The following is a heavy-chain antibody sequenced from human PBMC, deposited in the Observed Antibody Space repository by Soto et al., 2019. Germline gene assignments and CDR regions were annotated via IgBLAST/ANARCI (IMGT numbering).Heavy chain of an antibody. CDR3: AKDPSYGSGSYYYYYYGMDV. Sequence: EVQVLESGGGLVQPGGSLRLSCAASGFTFSSYAMSWVRQAPGKGLEWVSAISDSGGSTYHADSVRGRFTISRDNSKNTLYLQMNSLRAEDTAVYYCAKDPSYGSGSYYYYYYGMDVWGQGTTVTVSS. CDR2: ISDSGGST. D-gene: IGHD3-10*01. J-gene: IGHJ6*02. V-gene: IGHV3-23*01. CDR1: GFTFSSYA.